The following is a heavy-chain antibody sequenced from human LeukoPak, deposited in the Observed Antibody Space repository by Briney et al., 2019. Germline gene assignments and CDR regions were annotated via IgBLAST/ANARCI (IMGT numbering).Heavy chain of an antibody. CDR3: ARVRSVGGNPHAFNI. Sequence: PGGSLRLSCAASGFSFSKYGMHWIRQAPGKGLEWVAGISYDGSNQDYVDSVKGRFTISRDNSKNTLYLQMNSLRAEDTALYYCARVRSVGGNPHAFNIWGQGTMVTVSS. CDR1: GFSFSKYG. D-gene: IGHD4-23*01. V-gene: IGHV3-30*03. J-gene: IGHJ3*02. CDR2: ISYDGSNQ.